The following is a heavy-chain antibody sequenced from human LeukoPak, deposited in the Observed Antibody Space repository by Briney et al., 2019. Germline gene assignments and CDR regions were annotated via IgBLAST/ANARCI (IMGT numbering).Heavy chain of an antibody. V-gene: IGHV1-69*06. J-gene: IGHJ3*02. CDR3: ARDTIGYSSGWSRLDAFDI. CDR1: GGTFSSYA. Sequence: GASVKVSCKASGGTFSSYAISWVRQAPGQGLERMGGIIPIFGTANYAQKFQGRVTITADKSTSTAYMELSSLRSDDTAVYYCARDTIGYSSGWSRLDAFDIWGQGTMVTVSS. D-gene: IGHD6-19*01. CDR2: IIPIFGTA.